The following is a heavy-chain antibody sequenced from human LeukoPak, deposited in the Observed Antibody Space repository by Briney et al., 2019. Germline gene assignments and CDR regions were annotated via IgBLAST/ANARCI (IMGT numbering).Heavy chain of an antibody. CDR1: GGSFSGYY. Sequence: SETLSLTCAVYGGSFSGYYWSWIRQPPGKGLEWIGEINHSGSTNYNPSLKSRVTISVDTSKNQFSLKLSSVTAADTAVYYCATGQYSSSHARGYYYMDVWGKGTTVTVSS. J-gene: IGHJ6*03. D-gene: IGHD6-13*01. CDR2: INHSGST. V-gene: IGHV4-34*01. CDR3: ATGQYSSSHARGYYYMDV.